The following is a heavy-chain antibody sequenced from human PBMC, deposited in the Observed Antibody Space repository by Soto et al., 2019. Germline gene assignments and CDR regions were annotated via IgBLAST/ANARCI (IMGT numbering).Heavy chain of an antibody. CDR1: GGSISSYY. J-gene: IGHJ4*02. D-gene: IGHD6-19*01. V-gene: IGHV4-59*01. CDR2: IYYSGST. CDR3: AKHGGSGWYGY. Sequence: SETLFLTCTVSGGSISSYYWSWIRQPPGKGLEWIGYIYYSGSTNYNPSLKSRVTISVDTSKNQFSLKLSSVTAADTAVYYCAKHGGSGWYGYWGQGTLVPSPQ.